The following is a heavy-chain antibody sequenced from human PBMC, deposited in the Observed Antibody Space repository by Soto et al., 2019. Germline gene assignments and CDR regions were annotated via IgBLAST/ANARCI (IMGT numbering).Heavy chain of an antibody. Sequence: NPSETLSLTCTVSGGSITTGGSYWSWIRQHPGKGLERIGNIYHSGNTYYNPSLKSRLTISVDTSKNHFSLMVDSVTAADTAVYYCARARFQVLYGKPYFDSWGQGTLVTVSS. CDR2: IYHSGNT. V-gene: IGHV4-31*02. D-gene: IGHD2-2*02. CDR1: GGSITTGGSY. CDR3: ARARFQVLYGKPYFDS. J-gene: IGHJ4*02.